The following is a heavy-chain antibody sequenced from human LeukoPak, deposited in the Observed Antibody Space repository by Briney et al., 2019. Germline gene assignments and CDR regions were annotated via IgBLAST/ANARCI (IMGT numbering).Heavy chain of an antibody. V-gene: IGHV4-34*01. CDR1: GGSFSGYY. J-gene: IGHJ4*02. CDR2: INHIGST. D-gene: IGHD5-24*01. CDR3: ARCKQRWLQFIDY. Sequence: SETLSLTCAVYGGSFSGYYWSWIRQPPGKGLEWIWEINHIGSTNYNPSLKSRVTISVDTSKNKCSLKLSSVPAADTAVYYCARCKQRWLQFIDYWGQGTLVTVSS.